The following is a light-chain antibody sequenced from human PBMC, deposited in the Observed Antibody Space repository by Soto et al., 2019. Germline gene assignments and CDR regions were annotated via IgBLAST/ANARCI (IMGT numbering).Light chain of an antibody. CDR1: QSVSSY. CDR2: DAS. Sequence: EIVLTQSPATLSLSPGERATLSCRASQSVSSYLAWYQQKPGQAPRLLIYDASNRATGIPARFSGSGSGTDFTLTIGSLEPEDFAVYYCQQRSNWGLTFGGGTKVEIK. CDR3: QQRSNWGLT. V-gene: IGKV3-11*01. J-gene: IGKJ4*01.